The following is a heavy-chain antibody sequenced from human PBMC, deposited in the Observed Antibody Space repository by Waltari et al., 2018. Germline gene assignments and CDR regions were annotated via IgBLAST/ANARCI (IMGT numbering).Heavy chain of an antibody. D-gene: IGHD6-13*01. V-gene: IGHV4-61*02. J-gene: IGHJ6*03. CDR3: ARGEVSSSWYDWGYYYYYYMDV. CDR1: GGSISRGSYY. CDR2: IYTSGGT. Sequence: QVQLQESGPGLVKPSQTLSLTCTVSGGSISRGSYYWSWIRHPARTGLGGIGRIYTSGGTNYNPSLKSRVTISVDTSKNQFSLKLSSVTAADTAVYYCARGEVSSSWYDWGYYYYYYMDVWGKGTTVTVSS.